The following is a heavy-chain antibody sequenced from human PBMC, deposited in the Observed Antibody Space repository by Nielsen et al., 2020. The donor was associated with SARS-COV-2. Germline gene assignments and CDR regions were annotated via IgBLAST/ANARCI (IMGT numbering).Heavy chain of an antibody. CDR3: ARGEGVPWDDYYHMDV. V-gene: IGHV1-18*01. J-gene: IGHJ6*02. CDR1: GYTFTSYG. D-gene: IGHD3-16*01. Sequence: ASVKVSCKASGYTFTSYGISWVRQAPGQGLEWMGWISAYNGNTNYAQKLQGRVTMTTDKSTTTAYMELRSLTSADTAVYFCARGEGVPWDDYYHMDVWGQGTTVTVS. CDR2: ISAYNGNT.